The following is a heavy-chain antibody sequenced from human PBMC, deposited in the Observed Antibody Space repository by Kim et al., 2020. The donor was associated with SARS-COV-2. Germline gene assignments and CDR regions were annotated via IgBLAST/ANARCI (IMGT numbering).Heavy chain of an antibody. J-gene: IGHJ4*02. CDR2: IYYSGST. Sequence: SETLSLTCTVSGGSISSGGYYWSWIRQHTGKGLEWIGYIYYSGSTYYNPSLKSRVTISVDTSKNQFSLKLSSVTAADTAVYYCARAILGSGEDYWGQGTLVTVSS. V-gene: IGHV4-31*03. CDR1: GGSISSGGYY. CDR3: ARAILGSGEDY. D-gene: IGHD2-15*01.